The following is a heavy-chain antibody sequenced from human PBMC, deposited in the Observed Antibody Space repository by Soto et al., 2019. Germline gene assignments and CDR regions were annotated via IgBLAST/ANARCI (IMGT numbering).Heavy chain of an antibody. V-gene: IGHV1-69*08. CDR1: GDTFSSHT. CDR2: IIPSLDIE. J-gene: IGHJ4*02. D-gene: IGHD4-17*01. Sequence: QVHLVQSGAEVKKPGSSVKVSCKASGDTFSSHTISWVRQAPGQGLEWMGRIIPSLDIENYAQRFQGRVTITADKSTTTAYMELSSLPPEDTAMYYCARDTSLYGDFDFWGQGTRVAVSS. CDR3: ARDTSLYGDFDF.